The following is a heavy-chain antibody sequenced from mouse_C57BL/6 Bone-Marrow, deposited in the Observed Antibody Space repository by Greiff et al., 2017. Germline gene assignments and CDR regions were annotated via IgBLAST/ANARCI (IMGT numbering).Heavy chain of an antibody. Sequence: QVQLQQSGSELRSPGSSVKLSCKDSDSEVFPIAYMSWVRQKPGHGFEWIGGILPSIGRTTYGEKFEDKATLDADTLSNTAYLELNSLTSEDSAIYYCARGVYGSSYDYYAMDYWGQGTSVTVSS. CDR1: DSEVFPIAY. D-gene: IGHD1-1*01. CDR2: ILPSIGRT. J-gene: IGHJ4*01. CDR3: ARGVYGSSYDYYAMDY. V-gene: IGHV15-2*01.